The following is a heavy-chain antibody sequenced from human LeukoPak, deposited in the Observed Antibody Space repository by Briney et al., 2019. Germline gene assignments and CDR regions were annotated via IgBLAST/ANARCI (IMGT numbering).Heavy chain of an antibody. J-gene: IGHJ4*02. Sequence: GGSLRLSCSASGFTFGDYAMNWFRQAPGKGLEWVGFIRSKPYGGTPEYAASVKGRITFSRDDSRSIAYLQMNSLKTEDRAVYYCTRAHPTGPKNDYWGQGTLVTVSS. CDR1: GFTFGDYA. CDR3: TRAHPTGPKNDY. CDR2: IRSKPYGGTP. V-gene: IGHV3-49*03. D-gene: IGHD4-11*01.